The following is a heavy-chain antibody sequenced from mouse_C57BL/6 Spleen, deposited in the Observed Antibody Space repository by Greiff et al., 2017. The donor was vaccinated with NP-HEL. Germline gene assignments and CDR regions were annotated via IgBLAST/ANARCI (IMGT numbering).Heavy chain of an antibody. Sequence: VQLQQSGAELVRPGTSVKVSCKASGYAFTNYLIEWVKQRPGQGLEWIGVINPGSGGTNYNEKFKGKATLTADKSSSTAYMQLSSLTSGDSAVYFCARSIYYGYRFAYWGQGTLVTVSA. D-gene: IGHD2-2*01. CDR1: GYAFTNYL. CDR2: INPGSGGT. CDR3: ARSIYYGYRFAY. J-gene: IGHJ3*01. V-gene: IGHV1-54*01.